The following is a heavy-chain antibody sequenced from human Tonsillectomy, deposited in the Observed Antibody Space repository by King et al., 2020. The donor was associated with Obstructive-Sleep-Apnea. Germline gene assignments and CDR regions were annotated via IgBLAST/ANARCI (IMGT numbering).Heavy chain of an antibody. D-gene: IGHD6-13*01. CDR2: ISYDGSDK. Sequence: VQLVESGGGVVQPGRSLRRSCAASGFTFSNYGMHWVRQAPGEGLEWVAIISYDGSDKYYADSLKGRFTISRDNSKGTLYLQMNSLRPEDTAVYYCGGYNWFDPWGQGTLVTVSS. V-gene: IGHV3-30*03. CDR1: GFTFSNYG. CDR3: GGYNWFDP. J-gene: IGHJ5*02.